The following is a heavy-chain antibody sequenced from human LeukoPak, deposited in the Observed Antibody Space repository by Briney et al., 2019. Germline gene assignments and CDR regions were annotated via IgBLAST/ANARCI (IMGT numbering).Heavy chain of an antibody. CDR2: ISYDGSNK. CDR3: ARETESGGDFDY. D-gene: IGHD3-16*01. V-gene: IGHV3-30-3*01. CDR1: GFTFSSYA. J-gene: IGHJ4*02. Sequence: GGSLRLSCAASGFTFSSYAMHWVRQAPGKGLEWVAVISYDGSNKYYADSVKGRFTISRDNSKNTLYLQMNSLRAEDTAVYYCARETESGGDFDYWGQGTLVTVSS.